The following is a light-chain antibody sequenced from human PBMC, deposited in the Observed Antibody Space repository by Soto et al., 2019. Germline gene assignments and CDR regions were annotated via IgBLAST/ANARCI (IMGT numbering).Light chain of an antibody. Sequence: DIQVTQSPSTLSASVGDRVTINCRASQNINDWLAWYQQKSGKAPKVLIYKASRLESGVPSRFSGSGSGTEFTLTITSLQTEDFATYYCQQYGANSPWTFGQGTKVEVK. J-gene: IGKJ1*01. CDR1: QNINDW. CDR3: QQYGANSPWT. V-gene: IGKV1-5*03. CDR2: KAS.